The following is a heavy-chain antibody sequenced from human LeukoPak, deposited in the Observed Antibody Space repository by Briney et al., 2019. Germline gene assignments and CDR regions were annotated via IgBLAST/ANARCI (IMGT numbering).Heavy chain of an antibody. J-gene: IGHJ6*02. D-gene: IGHD2-2*01. V-gene: IGHV1-69*13. CDR1: GGTFSSYA. CDR3: ARVVVVVPAAIGPHSNYYYYYGMDV. Sequence: SVKVSCKASGGTFSSYAISWVRQAPGQGLEWMGGIIPIFGTANYAQKFQGRVTITADESTSTAYMELSSLRSEDTAVYYCARVVVVVPAAIGPHSNYYYYYGMDVWGQGTTVTVSS. CDR2: IIPIFGTA.